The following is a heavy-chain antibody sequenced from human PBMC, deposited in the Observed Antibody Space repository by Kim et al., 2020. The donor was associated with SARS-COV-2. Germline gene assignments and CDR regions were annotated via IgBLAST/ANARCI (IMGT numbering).Heavy chain of an antibody. CDR2: INHSGST. D-gene: IGHD3-22*01. V-gene: IGHV4-34*01. J-gene: IGHJ5*02. CDR1: GGSFSGYY. Sequence: SETLSLTCAVYGGSFSGYYWSWIRQPPGKGLEWIGEINHSGSTNYNPSLKSRVTISVDTSKNQFSLKLSSVTAADTAVYYCAREGFQWFRWFDPWGQGTLVTVSS. CDR3: AREGFQWFRWFDP.